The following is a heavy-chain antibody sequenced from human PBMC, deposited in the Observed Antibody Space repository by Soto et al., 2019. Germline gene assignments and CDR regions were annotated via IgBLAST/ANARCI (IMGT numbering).Heavy chain of an antibody. J-gene: IGHJ4*02. Sequence: SETLFLTCAVYGWSFRCYYWSWIRQPPGKGLEWIGEINHSGSTNYNPSLKSRVTISVDTSKNQFSLKLSSVTAADTAVYYCARAGSYYDSSGYYYVRGANFDYWGQGTLVTVSS. CDR3: ARAGSYYDSSGYYYVRGANFDY. V-gene: IGHV4-34*01. CDR2: INHSGST. CDR1: GWSFRCYY. D-gene: IGHD3-22*01.